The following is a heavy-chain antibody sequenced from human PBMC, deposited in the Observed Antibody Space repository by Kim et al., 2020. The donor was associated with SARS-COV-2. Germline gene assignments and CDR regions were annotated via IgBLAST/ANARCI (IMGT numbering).Heavy chain of an antibody. J-gene: IGHJ4*02. CDR3: ARGGPREYYYGSGSYYNGEYYDY. Sequence: GGSLRLSCAASGFTFSSYSMNWVRQAPGKGLEWVSYISSSSSTIYYADSVKGRFTISRDNAKNSLYLQMNSLRAEDTAVYYCARGGPREYYYGSGSYYNGEYYDYCGQGTLVTVSS. V-gene: IGHV3-48*04. D-gene: IGHD3-10*01. CDR1: GFTFSSYS. CDR2: ISSSSSTI.